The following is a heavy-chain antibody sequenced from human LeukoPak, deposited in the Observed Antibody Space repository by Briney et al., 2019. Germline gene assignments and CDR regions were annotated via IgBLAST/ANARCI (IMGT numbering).Heavy chain of an antibody. CDR1: GFTFSRYW. CDR2: INNEDSRT. Sequence: GGSLRLSCVASGFTFSRYWMHWLRQAPGKGLVWVSRINNEDSRTGYADSVKGRFTISRDNAKNSLYLEMNSLRAEDTAVYYCARVRGRVVIHPVDYWGQGTLVTVSS. CDR3: ARVRGRVVIHPVDY. D-gene: IGHD3-3*01. J-gene: IGHJ4*02. V-gene: IGHV3-74*01.